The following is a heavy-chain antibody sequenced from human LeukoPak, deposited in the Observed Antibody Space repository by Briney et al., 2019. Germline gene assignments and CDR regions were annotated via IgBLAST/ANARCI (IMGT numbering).Heavy chain of an antibody. Sequence: KPSETLSLTCAVYGGPFSGYYWSWIRQSPGKGLEWIGEIDHSGSTNYKPSLKSRVTISVDTSKNQFSLKLSSVTAADTAVYYCARSIVVVPAAIYDHWFDPWGQGTLVTVSS. D-gene: IGHD2-2*01. CDR2: IDHSGST. J-gene: IGHJ5*02. CDR1: GGPFSGYY. CDR3: ARSIVVVPAAIYDHWFDP. V-gene: IGHV4-34*01.